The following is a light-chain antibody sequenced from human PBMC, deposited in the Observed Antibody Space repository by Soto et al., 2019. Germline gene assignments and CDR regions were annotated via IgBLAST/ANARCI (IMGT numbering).Light chain of an antibody. J-gene: IGKJ4*01. Sequence: EVVLTQSPGTLSLSPGERATLSCRASQSISSVFLAWYQQKPGQAPRLLIYGASSRATGIPDRFSGSGSGTDFTLTISRLEPEDSAVYYCQLLTFGGGTKVEIK. CDR3: QLLT. CDR2: GAS. CDR1: QSISSVF. V-gene: IGKV3-20*01.